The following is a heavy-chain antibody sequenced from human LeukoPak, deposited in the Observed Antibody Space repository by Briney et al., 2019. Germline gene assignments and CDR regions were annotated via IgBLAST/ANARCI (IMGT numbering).Heavy chain of an antibody. CDR3: ARDPRGYCSSTSCHPWFDP. V-gene: IGHV3-11*01. Sequence: GSLRLSCAASGFTFSDYYMSWIRQAPGKGLEWVSYISSSGSTIYYADSVKGRFTISRDNAKNSLYLQMNSLRAEDTAVYYCARDPRGYCSSTSCHPWFDPWGQGTLVTVSS. CDR2: ISSSGSTI. CDR1: GFTFSDYY. D-gene: IGHD2-2*01. J-gene: IGHJ5*02.